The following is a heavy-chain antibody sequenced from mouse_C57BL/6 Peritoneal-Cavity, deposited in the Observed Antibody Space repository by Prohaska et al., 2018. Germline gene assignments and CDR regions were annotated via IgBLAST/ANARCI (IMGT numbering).Heavy chain of an antibody. J-gene: IGHJ3*01. CDR3: VRVGFAY. V-gene: IGHV1-59*01. CDR2: IDPSDSYT. Sequence: QRPGQGLEWIGVIDPSDSYTNYNQKFKGKATLTVDTSSSTAYMQLSSLTSEDSAVYYCVRVGFAYWGQGTLVTVSA.